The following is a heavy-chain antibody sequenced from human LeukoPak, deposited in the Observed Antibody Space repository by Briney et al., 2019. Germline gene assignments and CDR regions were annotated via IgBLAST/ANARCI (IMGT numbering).Heavy chain of an antibody. CDR1: GFTLSSNW. Sequence: GGSLRLSCEVSGFTLSSNWMHWVRQAPGKGLEWVSRMNQDGSGTSYADSVKGRFTISRDNAKNTVYLQMNSLRAEDSAMYYCATVFDYWGQGTLVTVSS. CDR3: ATVFDY. V-gene: IGHV3-74*01. CDR2: MNQDGSGT. J-gene: IGHJ4*02.